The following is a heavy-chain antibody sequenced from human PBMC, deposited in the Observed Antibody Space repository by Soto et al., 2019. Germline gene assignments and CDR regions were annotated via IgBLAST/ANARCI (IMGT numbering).Heavy chain of an antibody. Sequence: QVQLVESGGGVVQPGRSLRLSCAASGFTFSSYGMHWVRQAPGKGLEWVAVISYDGSNKYYADSVKGRFTISRDNSKNTLYLQMNSLRAEDTAVYYCARAYYDFWSGYPFDYWGQGTLVTVSS. J-gene: IGHJ4*02. CDR3: ARAYYDFWSGYPFDY. CDR2: ISYDGSNK. V-gene: IGHV3-30*03. CDR1: GFTFSSYG. D-gene: IGHD3-3*01.